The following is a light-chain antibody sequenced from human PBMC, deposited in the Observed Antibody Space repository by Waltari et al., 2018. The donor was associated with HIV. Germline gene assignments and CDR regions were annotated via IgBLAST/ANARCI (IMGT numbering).Light chain of an antibody. CDR3: CAYAGSTTYVI. V-gene: IGLV2-23*02. Sequence: QSALTQPASVSGSPGQSITISCTATSSAVGGYNLFSWYQQHPGKAPKLMIYEVSKRPSGVSNRFSGSKSGNTASLTISGLQAEDEADYYCCAYAGSTTYVIFGGGTKLTVL. CDR2: EVS. CDR1: SSAVGGYNL. J-gene: IGLJ2*01.